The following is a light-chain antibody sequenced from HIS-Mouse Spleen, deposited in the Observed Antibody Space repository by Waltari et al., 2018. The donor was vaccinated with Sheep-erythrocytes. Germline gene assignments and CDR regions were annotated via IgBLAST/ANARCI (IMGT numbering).Light chain of an antibody. V-gene: IGLV2-11*02. CDR3: CSYAGSYNHV. Sequence: QSALTQPRPVSGSPGQSFTISCTGTSSDVGGSNYVSWYQQHPGKAPNLMIYDVSKRPSGVPDRFSGSKSGNTASLTISGLQAEDEADYYCCSYAGSYNHVFATGTKVTVL. J-gene: IGLJ1*01. CDR1: SSDVGGSNY. CDR2: DVS.